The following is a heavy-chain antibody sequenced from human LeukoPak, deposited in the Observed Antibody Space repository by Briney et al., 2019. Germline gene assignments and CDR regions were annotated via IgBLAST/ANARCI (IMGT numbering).Heavy chain of an antibody. D-gene: IGHD3-3*01. Sequence: GGSLRLSCAASGFTFSSYWMSWVRQAPGKGLEGVANIKQDGSEKYYVDSVKGRFTISRDNAKNSLYLKMNSLKAEDTAVYYCARETPWSGYYTGHDYWGQGTLVTVSS. CDR3: ARETPWSGYYTGHDY. V-gene: IGHV3-7*01. CDR1: GFTFSSYW. J-gene: IGHJ4*02. CDR2: IKQDGSEK.